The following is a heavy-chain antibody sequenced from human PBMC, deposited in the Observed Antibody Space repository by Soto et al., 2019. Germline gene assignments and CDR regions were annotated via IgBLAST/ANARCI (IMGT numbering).Heavy chain of an antibody. CDR3: ARDTAYYYGSGSYTY. D-gene: IGHD3-10*01. V-gene: IGHV3-48*01. Sequence: GGSLRLSCAASGFTFSSYSMNWVRQAPGKGLEWVSYISSSSSTIYYADSVKGRFTISRDNAKNSLYLQMNSLRAEDTAVYYCARDTAYYYGSGSYTYWGQGTLVTVSS. J-gene: IGHJ4*02. CDR1: GFTFSSYS. CDR2: ISSSSSTI.